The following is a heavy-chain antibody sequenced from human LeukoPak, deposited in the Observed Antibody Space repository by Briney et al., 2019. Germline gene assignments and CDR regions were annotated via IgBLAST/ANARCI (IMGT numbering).Heavy chain of an antibody. CDR3: ARDLWRRYCSGGSCPYGMDV. Sequence: GGSLRLSCAASGFTFSSYSMNWVRQAPGKGLEWVSSISSSSSYIYYADSVKGRFTISRDNAKNSLYLQMNSLRAEDTAVYYCARDLWRRYCSGGSCPYGMDVWGQGTTVTVSS. J-gene: IGHJ6*02. V-gene: IGHV3-21*04. D-gene: IGHD2-15*01. CDR2: ISSSSSYI. CDR1: GFTFSSYS.